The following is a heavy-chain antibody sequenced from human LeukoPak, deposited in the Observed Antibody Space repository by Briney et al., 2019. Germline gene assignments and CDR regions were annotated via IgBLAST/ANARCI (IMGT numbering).Heavy chain of an antibody. CDR3: ARDPLGTSYYYYYYGMDV. V-gene: IGHV3-21*01. D-gene: IGHD2-8*01. CDR1: GFTFSSYS. J-gene: IGHJ6*02. CDR2: ISSSSSYI. Sequence: GGSLILSCAASGFTFSSYSMNWVRQAPGKGLEWVSSISSSSSYIYYADSVKGRFTISRDNAKNALYLQMNSLRAEDTAVYYCARDPLGTSYYYYYYGMDVWGQGTTVTVSS.